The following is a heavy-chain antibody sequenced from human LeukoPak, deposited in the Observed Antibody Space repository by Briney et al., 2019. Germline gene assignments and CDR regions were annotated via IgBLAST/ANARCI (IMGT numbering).Heavy chain of an antibody. CDR2: ISSSSSTI. Sequence: PGGSLRLSCAASGFTFSSYEMNWVRQAPGKGLEWVSYISSSSSTIYYADSVKGRFTISRDNAKNSLYLQMNSLRAEDTAVYYCAGDLGGPTYSSSSYYYYYYYMDVWGKGTTVTVSS. CDR1: GFTFSSYE. V-gene: IGHV3-48*03. J-gene: IGHJ6*03. D-gene: IGHD6-6*01. CDR3: AGDLGGPTYSSSSYYYYYYYMDV.